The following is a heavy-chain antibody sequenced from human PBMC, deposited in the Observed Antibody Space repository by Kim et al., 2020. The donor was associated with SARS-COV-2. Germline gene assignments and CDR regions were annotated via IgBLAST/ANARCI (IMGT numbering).Heavy chain of an antibody. J-gene: IGHJ4*02. CDR3: ARDLSGEYFDY. V-gene: IGHV1-3*01. Sequence: KKNSTQIQGRVTIPRYTSASTAYLELSSLRSEDTAVYYCARDLSGEYFDYWGQGTLVTVSS. D-gene: IGHD6-19*01. CDR2: K.